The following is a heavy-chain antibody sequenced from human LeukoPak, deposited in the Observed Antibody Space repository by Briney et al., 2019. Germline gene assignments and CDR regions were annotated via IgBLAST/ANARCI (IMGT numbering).Heavy chain of an antibody. CDR1: RFTLSDYG. CDR2: IRGSGEKK. V-gene: IGHV3-23*01. CDR3: AKDTSAWWYYRAYMNV. D-gene: IGHD2-15*01. Sequence: SGGSLRLTCAASRFTLSDYGMSWDRQAQGGGGEGVMAIRGSGEKKFHADCVKGRFTTSRDNSKNTLSLQMSSLTVEDSSVYFCAKDTSAWWYYRAYMNVWGTGTTVTVSS. J-gene: IGHJ6*03.